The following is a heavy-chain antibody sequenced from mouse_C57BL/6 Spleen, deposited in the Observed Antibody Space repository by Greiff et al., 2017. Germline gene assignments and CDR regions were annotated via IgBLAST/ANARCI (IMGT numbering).Heavy chain of an antibody. Sequence: EVQLQQSGAELVRPGASVKLSCTASGFNIKDDYMHWVKQRPEQGLEWIGWLDPENGDTEYASKFQGKATITADTSSNTAYLQLSSLTSEDTAVYYCTRIYDGYSLGYWGQGTTLTVSS. D-gene: IGHD2-3*01. CDR3: TRIYDGYSLGY. V-gene: IGHV14-4*01. CDR1: GFNIKDDY. CDR2: LDPENGDT. J-gene: IGHJ2*01.